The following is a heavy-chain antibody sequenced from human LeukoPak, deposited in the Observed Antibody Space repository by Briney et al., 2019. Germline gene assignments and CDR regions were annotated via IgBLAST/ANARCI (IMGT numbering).Heavy chain of an antibody. CDR2: IYYSGRT. V-gene: IGHV4-59*01. D-gene: IGHD5-18*01. J-gene: IGHJ5*02. CDR3: ARGKKAWIQQMNWFDP. CDR1: GGSISSYY. Sequence: SETLSLTCSVSGGSISSYYWSWIRQPPGRGLEWIGYIYYSGRTSYNPSLKSRVTISVDTSKNQFSLKLSSVTAADTAVYYCARGKKAWIQQMNWFDPWGQGTLVTVSS.